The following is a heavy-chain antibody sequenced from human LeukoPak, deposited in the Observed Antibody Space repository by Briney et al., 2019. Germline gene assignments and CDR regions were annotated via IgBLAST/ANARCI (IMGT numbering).Heavy chain of an antibody. D-gene: IGHD3-10*01. Sequence: PGGSLRLSCAASGFTFSDYYMSWIRQAPGKGLEWVSYISSSGSTIYYADSVKGRFTISRDNAKNSLYLQMNSLRAEDTAVYYCAMAYGSGSYYNDNWFDPWGQGTLVTVSS. CDR1: GFTFSDYY. CDR3: AMAYGSGSYYNDNWFDP. V-gene: IGHV3-11*01. CDR2: ISSSGSTI. J-gene: IGHJ5*02.